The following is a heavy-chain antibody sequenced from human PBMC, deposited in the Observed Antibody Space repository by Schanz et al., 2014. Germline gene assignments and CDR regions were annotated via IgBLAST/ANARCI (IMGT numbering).Heavy chain of an antibody. CDR1: GFTFSSYA. CDR2: ISGSGVTI. J-gene: IGHJ6*02. CDR3: EKEGRPVANTVHCDEMEV. D-gene: IGHD6-19*01. V-gene: IGHV3-23*01. Sequence: EVQLLESGGGLVQPGGSLRLSCAGSGFTFSSYAMSWVRQTPGKGLEWVSVISGSGVTIYYADSVKGRFTISRDNSKNTLELQRNRRRAEDTAVEYGEKEGRPVANTVHCDEMEVWGQGTTVTGAS.